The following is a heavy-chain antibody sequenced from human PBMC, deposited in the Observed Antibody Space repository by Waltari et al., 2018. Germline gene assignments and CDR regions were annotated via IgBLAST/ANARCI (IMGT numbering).Heavy chain of an antibody. Sequence: VYLVESGGGVVQPGGSLRLSCAASGFTFRRYGMHWVRQAPGKGLEWVALISYDGSNKYYADSVKGRFTISRDNSKNTLYLQMSSLIAEDTAVYYCAKVSGSIRDRRGSPPGDYWGQGTLVTVSS. J-gene: IGHJ4*02. CDR1: GFTFRRYG. D-gene: IGHD3-10*01. CDR2: ISYDGSNK. V-gene: IGHV3-30*18. CDR3: AKVSGSIRDRRGSPPGDY.